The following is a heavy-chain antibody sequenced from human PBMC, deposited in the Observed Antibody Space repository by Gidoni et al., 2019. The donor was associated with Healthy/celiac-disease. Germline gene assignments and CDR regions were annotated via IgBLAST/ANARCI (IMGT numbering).Heavy chain of an antibody. V-gene: IGHV3-23*01. CDR1: GFTFRSHA. CDR3: AKDPDYYGSGRYAFDI. J-gene: IGHJ3*02. D-gene: IGHD3-10*01. Sequence: EVQLLESGRGLVQPGGSLRLSCAASGFTFRSHAMSWVRQAPGKGLEWVSAIRGSGGSTYYADSVKGRFTISRDNSKNTLYLQMNSLRAEDTAVYYCAKDPDYYGSGRYAFDIWGQGTMVTVSS. CDR2: IRGSGGST.